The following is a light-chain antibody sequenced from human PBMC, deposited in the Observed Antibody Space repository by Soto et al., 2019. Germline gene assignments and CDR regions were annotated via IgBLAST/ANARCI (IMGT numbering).Light chain of an antibody. CDR1: SSDVGGHSH. V-gene: IGLV2-14*03. CDR2: NVS. CDR3: STYTTSAASVV. J-gene: IGLJ2*01. Sequence: QSVLTQPTSVSGSPGQSITISCTGTSSDVGGHSHVSWYQQHPGKVPKLMIYNVSNRPSGVSNRFSGSKSGNTASLTISGLQADDEATYYCSTYTTSAASVVFGGGTKLTVL.